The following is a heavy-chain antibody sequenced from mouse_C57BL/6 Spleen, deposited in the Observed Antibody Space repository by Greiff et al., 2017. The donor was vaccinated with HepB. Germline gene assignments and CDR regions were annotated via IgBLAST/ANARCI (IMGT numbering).Heavy chain of an antibody. J-gene: IGHJ3*01. CDR1: GFTFSDYG. V-gene: IGHV5-17*01. D-gene: IGHD3-2*02. CDR2: ISSGSSTI. CDR3: ARPTAQATGFAY. Sequence: EVHLVESGGGLVKPGGSLKLSCAASGFTFSDYGMHWVRQAPEKGLEWVAYISSGSSTIYYADTVKGRFTISRDNAKNTLFLQMTSLRSEDTAMYYCARPTAQATGFAYWGQGTLVTVSA.